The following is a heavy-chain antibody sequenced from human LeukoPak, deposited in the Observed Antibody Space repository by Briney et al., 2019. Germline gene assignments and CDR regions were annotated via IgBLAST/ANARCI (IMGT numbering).Heavy chain of an antibody. Sequence: GASVKVSCKASGYTFTGYYMHWVRQAPGQGLEWMGWINPNSGGTNYAQKFQGRVTMTRDTSISTAYMELSRLRSDDTAVYYCARDNSYGPSARNIIPYYYYYMDVWGKGTTVTVSS. CDR2: INPNSGGT. D-gene: IGHD5-18*01. V-gene: IGHV1-2*02. CDR1: GYTFTGYY. J-gene: IGHJ6*03. CDR3: ARDNSYGPSARNIIPYYYYYMDV.